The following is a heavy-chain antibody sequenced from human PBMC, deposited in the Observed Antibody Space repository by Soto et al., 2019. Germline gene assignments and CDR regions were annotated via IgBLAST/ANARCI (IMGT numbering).Heavy chain of an antibody. D-gene: IGHD4-4*01. Sequence: TLALTCTVSGGSISSGGYFWSWIRQHPGKGLEWIGYIYYSGSTYYNPSLKSRVTISIDMSENQFSLKLSSVTVADTAVYYCASEAYDYSSSSWGQGYLVTVSS. CDR1: GGSISSGGYF. CDR3: ASEAYDYSSSS. V-gene: IGHV4-31*03. J-gene: IGHJ5*02. CDR2: IYYSGST.